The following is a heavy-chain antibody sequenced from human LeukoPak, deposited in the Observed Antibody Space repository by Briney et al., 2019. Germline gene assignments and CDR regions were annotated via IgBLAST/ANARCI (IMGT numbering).Heavy chain of an antibody. V-gene: IGHV4-39*01. Sequence: SETLSLTCTVSGGSISSSSYYWGWIRQPPGKGLEWIGSIYYSGSTYYNPSLKSRVTISVDTSKNQFSLKLSSVTASDTAVYYCARHVLAWGGGVDVWGQGTTVTVSS. CDR1: GGSISSSSYY. CDR2: IYYSGST. D-gene: IGHD3-3*02. CDR3: ARHVLAWGGGVDV. J-gene: IGHJ6*02.